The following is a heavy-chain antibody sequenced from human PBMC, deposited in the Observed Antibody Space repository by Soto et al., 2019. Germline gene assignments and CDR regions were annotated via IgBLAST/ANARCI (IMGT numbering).Heavy chain of an antibody. J-gene: IGHJ4*02. V-gene: IGHV4-61*01. D-gene: IGHD3-9*01. Sequence: SETLSLTCTVSGGSVSSGSYYWSWVRQPPGKGLEWIGYIYYSGSTNYNPSLKSRVTISVDTSKNQFSLKLSSVTAADTAVYYCARMEILTGYLDYWGQGTPVTVSS. CDR2: IYYSGST. CDR3: ARMEILTGYLDY. CDR1: GGSVSSGSYY.